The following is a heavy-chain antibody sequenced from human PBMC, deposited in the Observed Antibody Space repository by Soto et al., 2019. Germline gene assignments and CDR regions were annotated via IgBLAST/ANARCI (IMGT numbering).Heavy chain of an antibody. CDR1: GGSISSYY. Sequence: SETLSLTCTVSGGSISSYYWSWIRLPPGKGLEWIGYIYYSGSTSYNPSLRRRVIMSVDTSKRQFSLQLKSVTAADTAIYYCARTVLGPDILADQFVDYYYYMDVWGQGTTVTVSS. J-gene: IGHJ6*03. D-gene: IGHD3-9*01. CDR3: ARTVLGPDILADQFVDYYYYMDV. CDR2: IYYSGST. V-gene: IGHV4-59*08.